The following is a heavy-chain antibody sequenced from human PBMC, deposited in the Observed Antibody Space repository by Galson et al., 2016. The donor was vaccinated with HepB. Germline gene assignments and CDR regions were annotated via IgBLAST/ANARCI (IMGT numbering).Heavy chain of an antibody. CDR2: ISGSGSYI. V-gene: IGHV3-21*01. Sequence: SLRLSCAASGFTFGSHGMNWVRQAPGKGLGWVSFISGSGSYIFYADSVRGRFTTSRDNADNSLFLHMDSLRVDDTAVYYCARDGGSFYFSAMGVWGQGTTVTVSS. CDR1: GFTFGSHG. J-gene: IGHJ6*02. D-gene: IGHD3-10*01. CDR3: ARDGGSFYFSAMGV.